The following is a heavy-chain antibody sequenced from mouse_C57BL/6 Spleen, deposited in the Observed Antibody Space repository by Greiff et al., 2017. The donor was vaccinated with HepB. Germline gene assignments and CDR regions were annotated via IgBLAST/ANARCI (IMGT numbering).Heavy chain of an antibody. CDR2: INPNNGGT. J-gene: IGHJ1*03. V-gene: IGHV1-22*01. Sequence: EVQLQQSGPELVKPGASVKMSCKASGYTFTDYNMHWVKQSHGKSLEWIGYINPNNGGTSYNQKFKGKATLTVNKSSSTAYMELRSLTSEDSAVYYCAKREVLFLYPLYLYFDVWGTGTTVTVSS. CDR1: GYTFTDYN. D-gene: IGHD1-1*01. CDR3: AKREVLFLYPLYLYFDV.